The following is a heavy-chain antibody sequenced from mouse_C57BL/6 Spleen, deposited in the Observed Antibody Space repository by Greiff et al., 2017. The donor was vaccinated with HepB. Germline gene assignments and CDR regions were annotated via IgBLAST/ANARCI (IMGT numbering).Heavy chain of an antibody. CDR2: ILPGSGST. CDR1: GYTFTGYW. J-gene: IGHJ4*01. V-gene: IGHV1-9*01. CDR3: ARLTLTTVVATDY. D-gene: IGHD1-1*01. Sequence: QVQLKESGAELMKPGASVKLSCKATGYTFTGYWIEWVKQRPGHGLEWIGEILPGSGSTNYNEKFKGKATFTADTSSNTAYMQLSSLTTEDSAIYYCARLTLTTVVATDYWGQGTSVTVSS.